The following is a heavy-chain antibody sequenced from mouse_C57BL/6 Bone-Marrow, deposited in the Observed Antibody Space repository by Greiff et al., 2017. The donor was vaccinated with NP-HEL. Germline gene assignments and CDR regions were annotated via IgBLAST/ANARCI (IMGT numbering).Heavy chain of an antibody. Sequence: VQGVESGAELVRPGTSVKVSCKASGYAFTNYLIEWVKQRPGQGLEWIGVINPGSGGTNYNEKFKGKATLTADKSSSTAYMQLSSLTSEDSAVYFCALRAMDYWGQGTSVTVSS. D-gene: IGHD1-1*01. CDR1: GYAFTNYL. V-gene: IGHV1-54*01. CDR3: ALRAMDY. J-gene: IGHJ4*01. CDR2: INPGSGGT.